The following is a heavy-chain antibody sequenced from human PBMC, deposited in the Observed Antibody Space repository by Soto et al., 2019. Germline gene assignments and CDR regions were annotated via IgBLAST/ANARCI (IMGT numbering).Heavy chain of an antibody. CDR3: AIPGSTVTNACYFDY. J-gene: IGHJ4*02. CDR1: GFTVSSNY. Sequence: EVQLVESGGGLVQPGGSLRLSCAASGFTVSSNYMSWVRQAPGKGLEWVSVIYSGGSTYYADSVKGRFTISRDNSKNTLYLQMNSLRAEDTAVYYCAIPGSTVTNACYFDYWGQGTLVTVSS. CDR2: IYSGGST. V-gene: IGHV3-66*01. D-gene: IGHD4-17*01.